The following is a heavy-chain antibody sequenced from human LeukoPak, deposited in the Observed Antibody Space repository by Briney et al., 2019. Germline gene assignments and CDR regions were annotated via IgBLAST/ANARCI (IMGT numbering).Heavy chain of an antibody. D-gene: IGHD6-6*01. CDR1: GYIFTDYY. J-gene: IGHJ4*02. CDR3: ARLIAARGIEY. CDR2: INPRDGYT. V-gene: IGHV1-46*01. Sequence: GASVKVSCKASGYIFTDYYIHWVRKAPGQGLAWMGIINPRDGYTNYAQKFQGRVTMTRDMATSTIYMQLSSLRSEDTAMYYCARLIAARGIEYWGQGILVTVSS.